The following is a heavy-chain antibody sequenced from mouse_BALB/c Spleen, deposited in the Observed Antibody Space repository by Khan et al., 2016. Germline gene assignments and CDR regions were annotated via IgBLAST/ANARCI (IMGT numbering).Heavy chain of an antibody. V-gene: IGHV5-6-5*01. J-gene: IGHJ4*01. D-gene: IGHD2-3*01. CDR1: GFTFSSYA. Sequence: EVELVESGGGLVEPGGSLKLSCAASGFTFSSYAMSWVRQTPEKRLEWVASISSGGTTYYPDSVKGRFTISRDNAGNILYLQMSSLSHEDSAMYYTTIGPHDTDLYYFAMYNWGQGTSGTVSS. CDR2: ISSGGTT. CDR3: TIGPHDTDLYYFAMYN.